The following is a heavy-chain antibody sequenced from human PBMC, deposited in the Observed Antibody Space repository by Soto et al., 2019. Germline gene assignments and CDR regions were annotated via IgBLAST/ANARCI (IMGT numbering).Heavy chain of an antibody. V-gene: IGHV3-21*01. CDR3: ARDLGEMYAI. CDR2: ISSSSSYI. D-gene: IGHD2-8*01. J-gene: IGHJ4*02. CDR1: GFTFSSST. Sequence: LRLSCAGSGFTFSSSTMSWVRQAPGKGLEWVSSISSSSSYIYQPDSLKGRFTISRDNAKNSLYLHVNSLRPEDTAVYYCARDLGEMYAIWGQGTRVTVSS.